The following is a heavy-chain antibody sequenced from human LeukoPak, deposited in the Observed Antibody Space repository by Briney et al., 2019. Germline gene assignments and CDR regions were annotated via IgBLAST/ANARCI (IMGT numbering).Heavy chain of an antibody. CDR2: ISHDGTR. Sequence: PSETLSLTCGVSGGSIDVTNYWSRVRQAPGKGLEWIGEISHDGTRNYNPSLRSRVAMSFDRANNYFSLSLTAVTAADTALYYCTRESRPFCPFALWGQGVMVTASS. D-gene: IGHD2-2*01. CDR3: TRESRPFCPFAL. CDR1: GGSIDVTNY. J-gene: IGHJ4*02. V-gene: IGHV4-4*02.